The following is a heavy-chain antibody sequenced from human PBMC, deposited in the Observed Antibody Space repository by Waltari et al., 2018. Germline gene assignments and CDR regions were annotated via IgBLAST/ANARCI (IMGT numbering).Heavy chain of an antibody. Sequence: QVPLQESGPGLVKPSETLSLTCTVSGYSISSAYYWGWFRQPPGKGLEWIGSIYFSGSTYYNPSLKSRVTISVDTSKNQFSLKLSSVTAADTAVYYCARDPGYYDTSGYPAYFDYWGQGTLVTVSS. D-gene: IGHD3-22*01. CDR3: ARDPGYYDTSGYPAYFDY. CDR1: GYSISSAYY. J-gene: IGHJ4*02. CDR2: IYFSGST. V-gene: IGHV4-38-2*02.